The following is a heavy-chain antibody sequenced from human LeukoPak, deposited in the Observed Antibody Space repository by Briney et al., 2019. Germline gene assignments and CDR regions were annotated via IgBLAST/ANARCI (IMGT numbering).Heavy chain of an antibody. CDR3: ARPRMRGSFDY. CDR1: GGSFSGYY. V-gene: IGHV4-34*01. J-gene: IGHJ4*02. Sequence: SETLSLTCAVYGGSFSGYYWSWIRQPPGKGLEWIGEINHSGSTNYNPSLKSRVTISVDTSKNQFSLKLGSVTAADTAVYYCARPRMRGSFDYWGQGTLVTVSS. CDR2: INHSGST. D-gene: IGHD3-16*01.